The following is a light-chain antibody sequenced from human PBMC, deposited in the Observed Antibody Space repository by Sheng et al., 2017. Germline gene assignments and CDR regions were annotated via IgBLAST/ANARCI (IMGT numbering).Light chain of an antibody. CDR3: QVLDHRSDHRV. CDR2: DDS. Sequence: SYELTQPPSMSVAPGQTVRITCGGDNIGSKTVHWYQQRPGQAPVLVVYDDSARPSGVSERFSGANSGNTATLTISRVEAGDEADYYCQVLDHRSDHRVFGGGTELTVL. V-gene: IGLV3-21*02. J-gene: IGLJ3*02. CDR1: NIGSKT.